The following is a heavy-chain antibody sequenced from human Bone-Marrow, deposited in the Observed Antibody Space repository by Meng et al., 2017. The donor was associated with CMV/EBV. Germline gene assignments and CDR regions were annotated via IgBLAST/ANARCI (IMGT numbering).Heavy chain of an antibody. CDR1: GTTFISQG. V-gene: IGHV1-18*01. Sequence: ASVKVSCKASGTTFISQGISWVRQAPGQGLEWMGWISTYNGNTNLAQRVQGRVTLTTDTSTSTAYMELRSLRADDTAVYFCAMGRPGPADLGRHYFYGMDVWGQGTKVTVSS. CDR2: ISTYNGNT. J-gene: IGHJ6*02. D-gene: IGHD2-2*01. CDR3: AMGRPGPADLGRHYFYGMDV.